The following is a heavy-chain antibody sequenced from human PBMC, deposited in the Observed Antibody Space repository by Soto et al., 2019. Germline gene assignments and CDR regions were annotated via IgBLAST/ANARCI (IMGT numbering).Heavy chain of an antibody. CDR3: ARDGRVYSSSSYYYYGMDV. V-gene: IGHV3-30-3*01. CDR1: GFTFSSYA. Sequence: GGSLRLSCAASGFTFSSYAMHWVRQAPGKGLEWVAVISYDGSNKYYADSVKGRFTISRDNSKNTLYLQMYSLRAEDTAVYYCARDGRVYSSSSYYYYGMDVWGQGTTVTVSS. J-gene: IGHJ6*02. D-gene: IGHD6-6*01. CDR2: ISYDGSNK.